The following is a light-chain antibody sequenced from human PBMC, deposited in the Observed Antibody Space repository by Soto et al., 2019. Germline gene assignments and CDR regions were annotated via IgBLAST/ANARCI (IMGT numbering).Light chain of an antibody. CDR3: GTWDSSLSTVI. J-gene: IGLJ2*01. Sequence: QSVLTQPPSVSAAPGQKVTISCSGSSSNIGNNYVSWYQQFPGTAPKLLIYYNSERPSGIPDRFSGSKSGTSATLGITGLQTGDEADYYCGTWDSSLSTVIFGGGTQLTVL. CDR1: SSNIGNNY. CDR2: YNS. V-gene: IGLV1-51*01.